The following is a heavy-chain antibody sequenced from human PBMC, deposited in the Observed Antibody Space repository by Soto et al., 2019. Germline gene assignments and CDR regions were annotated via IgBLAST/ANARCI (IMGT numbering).Heavy chain of an antibody. J-gene: IGHJ4*02. Sequence: EVQLLESGGGLVQPGGSLRLSCAASGFTFSSYAMSWVRQAPGKGLEWVSAISGSGGSTYYADSVKGRFTISRGNSKNTLYLQMNSLRAEDTAVYYCAKSDSSGYYYGYFDYWGQGTLVTVSS. CDR2: ISGSGGST. V-gene: IGHV3-23*01. CDR3: AKSDSSGYYYGYFDY. D-gene: IGHD3-22*01. CDR1: GFTFSSYA.